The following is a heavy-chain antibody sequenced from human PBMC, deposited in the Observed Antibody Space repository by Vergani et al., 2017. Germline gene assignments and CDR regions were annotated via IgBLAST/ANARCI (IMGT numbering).Heavy chain of an antibody. V-gene: IGHV3-11*04. Sequence: LEESGGGSVKPGGSLRLSCAASGFKFSDYYMSWIRQAPGKGLEWVSQISPGASTVSYTDSVTGRFTFSRDNDNNSLTLDMTTLRVEDTAVYYCAKNPGISATRHYYAMDVWCQGTTVTVSS. J-gene: IGHJ6*02. CDR1: GFKFSDYY. D-gene: IGHD1-20*01. CDR2: ISPGASTV. CDR3: AKNPGISATRHYYAMDV.